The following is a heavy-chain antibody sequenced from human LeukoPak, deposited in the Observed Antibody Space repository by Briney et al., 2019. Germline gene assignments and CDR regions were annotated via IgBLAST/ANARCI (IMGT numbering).Heavy chain of an antibody. J-gene: IGHJ4*02. Sequence: GGSLRLSCVTSGITFSNYYMHWVRQAPGKGLEWVGVVSYDGSKQYYADSVKGRFTISRDNSKNTLYLQMDSLRAEDTAVYYCAKVFWADYWGQGTLVTVSS. CDR3: AKVFWADY. CDR2: VSYDGSKQ. CDR1: GITFSNYY. D-gene: IGHD7-27*01. V-gene: IGHV3-30*18.